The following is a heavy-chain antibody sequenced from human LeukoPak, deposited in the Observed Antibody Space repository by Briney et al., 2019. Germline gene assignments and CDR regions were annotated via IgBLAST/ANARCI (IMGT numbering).Heavy chain of an antibody. J-gene: IGHJ6*02. CDR3: AREPIAASYGMAV. D-gene: IGHD6-13*01. CDR1: GGTFSNYG. V-gene: IGHV1-69*04. Sequence: ASVKVSCTASGGTFSNYGTSWVRQAPGQGLEWLGRIIPVLDIANYAQKFQGRVTITADKSTSTAYMELSSLRSDDTAVYYCAREPIAASYGMAVWGQGTTVTVSS. CDR2: IIPVLDIA.